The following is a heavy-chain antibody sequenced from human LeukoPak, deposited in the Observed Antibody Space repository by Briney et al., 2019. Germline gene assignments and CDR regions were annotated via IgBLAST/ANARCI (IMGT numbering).Heavy chain of an antibody. J-gene: IGHJ4*02. CDR1: GVSISTNY. D-gene: IGHD4-11*01. CDR2: ISNSGSA. Sequence: SETLSLPCTVSGVSISTNYWNWIRQSPAKGLEWVGDISNSGSADRHPSLKSRVTISLDPSKNQLSLSLNSVTAADTVVYFCAGYDHSNYRVYWGQGAGVRVS. CDR3: AGYDHSNYRVY. V-gene: IGHV4-59*13.